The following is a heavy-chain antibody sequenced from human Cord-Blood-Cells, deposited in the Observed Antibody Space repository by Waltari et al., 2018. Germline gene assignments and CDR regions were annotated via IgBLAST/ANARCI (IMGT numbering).Heavy chain of an antibody. Sequence: QLQLQESGPGLVKPSETLSLTCTVSGGSISSSSYYWGWIRQPPGKGLEWIGSIYYSGSTCYNPSLKSRVTISVDTSKNQFSLKLSSVTAADTAVYYCARRVGYCSSTSCYDAFDIWGQGTMVTVSS. D-gene: IGHD2-2*01. J-gene: IGHJ3*02. CDR1: GGSISSSSYY. CDR2: IYYSGST. V-gene: IGHV4-39*01. CDR3: ARRVGYCSSTSCYDAFDI.